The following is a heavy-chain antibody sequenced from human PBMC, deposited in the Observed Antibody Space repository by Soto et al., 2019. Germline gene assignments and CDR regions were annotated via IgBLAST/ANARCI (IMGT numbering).Heavy chain of an antibody. CDR1: GYTFTSYG. CDR3: ARDGANGDYAYYYYGMDV. CDR2: ISAYNGNT. D-gene: IGHD4-17*01. Sequence: GASVKVSCKASGYTFTSYGISWVRQAPGQGLEWMGWISAYNGNTNYAQKLQGRVTMTTDTSTSTAYMELRSLRSDDTAVYYCARDGANGDYAYYYYGMDVWDQGTTVTVSS. V-gene: IGHV1-18*01. J-gene: IGHJ6*02.